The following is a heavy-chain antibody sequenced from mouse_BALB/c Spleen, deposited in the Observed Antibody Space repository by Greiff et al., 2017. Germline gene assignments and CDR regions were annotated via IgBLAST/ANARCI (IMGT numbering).Heavy chain of an antibody. V-gene: IGHV2-2*02. CDR2: IWSGGST. J-gene: IGHJ4*01. D-gene: IGHD1-1*01. Sequence: VQGVESGPGLVQPSQSLSITCTVSGFSLTSYGVHWVRQSPGKGLEWLGVIWSGGSTDYNAAFISRLSISKDNSKSQVFFKMNSLQANDTAIYYCATYYYGSSHYAMDYWGQGTSVTVSS. CDR3: ATYYYGSSHYAMDY. CDR1: GFSLTSYG.